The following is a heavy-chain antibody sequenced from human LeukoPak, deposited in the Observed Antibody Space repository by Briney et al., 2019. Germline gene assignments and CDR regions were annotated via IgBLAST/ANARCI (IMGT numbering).Heavy chain of an antibody. V-gene: IGHV4-59*11. Sequence: SETLSLTCTVSGGSISSHYWSWVRQTPGKGLEWIGHIYHSGNTKYNSALKGRVTISDDASKNQFSLRLSSVTAADTAVYFCARGYDFWSGVMSDAFDIWGRGTKVTVSS. CDR1: GGSISSHY. CDR2: IYHSGNT. CDR3: ARGYDFWSGVMSDAFDI. D-gene: IGHD3-3*01. J-gene: IGHJ3*02.